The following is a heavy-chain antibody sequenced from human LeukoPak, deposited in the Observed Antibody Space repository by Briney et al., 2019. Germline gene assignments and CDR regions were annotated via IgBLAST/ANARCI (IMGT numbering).Heavy chain of an antibody. V-gene: IGHV3-23*01. D-gene: IGHD3-10*01. CDR2: ISGSGGST. CDR3: AKSRSITMVRGVIIYDADY. Sequence: GGSLRLSCAASGFTFSSYAMSWVRQAPGKGLAWVSAISGSGGSTYYADSGKGRFTISRDNSKNTLYLQMNSLRAEDTAVYYCAKSRSITMVRGVIIYDADYWGQGTLVTVSS. CDR1: GFTFSSYA. J-gene: IGHJ4*02.